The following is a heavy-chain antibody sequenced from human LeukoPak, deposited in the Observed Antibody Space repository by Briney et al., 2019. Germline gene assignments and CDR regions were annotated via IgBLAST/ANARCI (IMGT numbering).Heavy chain of an antibody. J-gene: IGHJ3*02. CDR1: GGSISSSSYY. D-gene: IGHD3-22*01. V-gene: IGHV4-39*01. CDR3: ARHDAPGGYYYDSSRAFDI. Sequence: SETLSLTCTVSGGSISSSSYYWGWIRQPPGKGLEWIGSIYYSGSTYYNPSLKSRVTISVDTSKNQFSLKLSSVTAADTAVYYCARHDAPGGYYYDSSRAFDIWGQGTMVTVSS. CDR2: IYYSGST.